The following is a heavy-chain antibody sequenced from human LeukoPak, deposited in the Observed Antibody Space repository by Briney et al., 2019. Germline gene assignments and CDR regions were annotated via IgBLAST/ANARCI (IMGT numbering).Heavy chain of an antibody. J-gene: IGHJ4*02. V-gene: IGHV3-23*01. CDR3: AKEPASGSCFDY. Sequence: GGSLRLSCTASGYTFNSYAVSWVRQAPGKGLEWVSGISGSGTSTYYADSVKGRFTISRDNSKNTLYLQMNSLRAEDTALYYCAKEPASGSCFDYWGQRTLVTVSS. CDR2: ISGSGTST. D-gene: IGHD3-10*01. CDR1: GYTFNSYA.